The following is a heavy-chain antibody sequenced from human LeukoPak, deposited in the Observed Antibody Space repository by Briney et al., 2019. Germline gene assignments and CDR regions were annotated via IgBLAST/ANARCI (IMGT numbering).Heavy chain of an antibody. D-gene: IGHD2-21*02. Sequence: PGGSLRLSCAGSGFTFDDYGMSWVRQAPGKGLEWVSGINWNGGSTGYADSVKGRFTISRDNAKNSLYLQMNSLRVEDTALYHCARGAYCGGDCLNYFDYWGQGTLVTVSS. V-gene: IGHV3-20*01. CDR2: INWNGGST. CDR1: GFTFDDYG. CDR3: ARGAYCGGDCLNYFDY. J-gene: IGHJ4*02.